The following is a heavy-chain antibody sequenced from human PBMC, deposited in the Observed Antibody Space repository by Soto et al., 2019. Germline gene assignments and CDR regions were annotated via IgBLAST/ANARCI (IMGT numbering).Heavy chain of an antibody. CDR2: VIPTFGPA. J-gene: IGHJ5*02. CDR1: GGTFSNYP. CDR3: VPQSQPT. D-gene: IGHD2-2*01. V-gene: IGHV1-69*14. Sequence: QVQLVQSGAEVKKPGSSVKVSCKATGGTFSNYPITWVRQAPGQGLEWMGGVIPTFGPANYAHNFQGRLTIAADKATCTTCMELTSLRSEDTAVYYCVPQSQPTWGQGTLVTVSS.